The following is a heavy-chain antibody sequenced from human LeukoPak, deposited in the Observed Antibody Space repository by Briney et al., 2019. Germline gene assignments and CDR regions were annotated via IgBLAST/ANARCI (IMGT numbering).Heavy chain of an antibody. V-gene: IGHV3-23*01. CDR1: GLTFSGSA. J-gene: IGHJ4*02. CDR2: ISGSGNST. D-gene: IGHD2-15*01. Sequence: GGSLRLSCAASGLTFSGSAMSWVRQAPGKGLEWVSLISGSGNSTYYADSVKGRFTISRDNSKNTLYLQMNSLRAEDTAVYYCAKVLVLVSANRYYFDYWGQGTLVTVSS. CDR3: AKVLVLVSANRYYFDY.